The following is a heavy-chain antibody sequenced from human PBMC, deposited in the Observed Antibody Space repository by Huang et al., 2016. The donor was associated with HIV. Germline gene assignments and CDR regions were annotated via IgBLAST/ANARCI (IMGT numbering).Heavy chain of an antibody. Sequence: QVQLVESGGGVVQPGGSLRLSCAASGFTFSSYGMHWVRKAPGKGREWWACIRNDGRKKYYAEYGKGRVTISRENSKNTLYLQMNSLRAEDTAVYYCAKVPHPRDYGDYGGGAFDIWGQGTMVTVSS. CDR3: AKVPHPRDYGDYGGGAFDI. D-gene: IGHD4-17*01. J-gene: IGHJ3*02. V-gene: IGHV3-30*02. CDR2: IRNDGRKK. CDR1: GFTFSSYG.